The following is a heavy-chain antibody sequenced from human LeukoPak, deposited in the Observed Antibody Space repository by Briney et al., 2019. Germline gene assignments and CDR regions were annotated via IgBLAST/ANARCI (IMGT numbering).Heavy chain of an antibody. V-gene: IGHV3-21*01. CDR2: ISSSSSYI. J-gene: IGHJ5*02. CDR3: ARGYYDSSSYYLRWFDP. CDR1: GFTFSSYS. Sequence: GGSLRLSCAASGFTFSSYSMNWVRQAPGKGLEWVSSISSSSSYIYYADSVKGRFTISRDNAKNSLYLQMNSLRAEDTAVYYCARGYYDSSSYYLRWFDPWGQGTLVTVSS. D-gene: IGHD3-22*01.